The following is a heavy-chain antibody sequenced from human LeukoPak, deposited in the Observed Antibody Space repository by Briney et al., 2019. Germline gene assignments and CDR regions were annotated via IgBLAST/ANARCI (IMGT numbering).Heavy chain of an antibody. Sequence: SETLSLTCTVSGGSISRRSYYWGWIRQPPGKGLEWIGNVYYRGTTYYNPSLKSRVTISVDTSKNQFSLKLSSVTAADTAVYYCARWGGGYDYEGESGFDYWGQGTLVTVSS. CDR3: ARWGGGYDYEGESGFDY. CDR1: GGSISRRSYY. D-gene: IGHD5-12*01. CDR2: VYYRGTT. J-gene: IGHJ4*02. V-gene: IGHV4-39*07.